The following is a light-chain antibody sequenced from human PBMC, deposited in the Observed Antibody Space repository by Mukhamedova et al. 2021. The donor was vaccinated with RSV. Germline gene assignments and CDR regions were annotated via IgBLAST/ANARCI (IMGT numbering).Light chain of an antibody. V-gene: IGKV3-15*01. CDR2: GAS. J-gene: IGKJ4*01. CDR3: QQYHTWPPLT. Sequence: HGEAPRLLIHGASNRATGVPARFSGSGSGTEFLLTISSLQSEDFAVYYCQQYHTWPPLTFGGGTKVEI.